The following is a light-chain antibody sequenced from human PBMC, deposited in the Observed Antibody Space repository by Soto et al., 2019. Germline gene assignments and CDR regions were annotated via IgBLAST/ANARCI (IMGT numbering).Light chain of an antibody. V-gene: IGKV3-15*01. J-gene: IGKJ2*01. CDR3: HQYDDGPYT. CDR1: QSVSSN. CDR2: GAS. Sequence: EIVMTQSPATLSVSPGERATLSCRASQSVSSNVAWYQQIPGQTPRLLIYGASTRATGVPVRFSGSASGTEFTLTISGLQSEDVAVYYCHQYDDGPYTFGQGTKVEI.